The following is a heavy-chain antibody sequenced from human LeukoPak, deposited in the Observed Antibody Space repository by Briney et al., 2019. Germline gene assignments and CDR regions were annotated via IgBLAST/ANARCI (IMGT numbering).Heavy chain of an antibody. D-gene: IGHD2-2*03. V-gene: IGHV4-4*07. CDR3: ARGRWKTGMDSPYYFDY. CDR1: GGSIGNYY. CDR2: THTSGST. Sequence: PSETLSLTCTVSGGSIGNYYWSWIRQPAGKGLEWIGRTHTSGSTNYNPSLKSRVTMSVDTSKNQFSLKLTSVTAADTAVYYCARGRWKTGMDSPYYFDYWGQGTVVTVSS. J-gene: IGHJ4*02.